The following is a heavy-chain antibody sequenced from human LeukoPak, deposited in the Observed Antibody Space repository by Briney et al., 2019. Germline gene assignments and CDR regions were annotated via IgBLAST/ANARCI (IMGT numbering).Heavy chain of an antibody. J-gene: IGHJ6*03. CDR1: GYTFTSYD. CDR2: MNPNSGNT. D-gene: IGHD2-2*01. CDR3: ARGRCGSTSCYGDYYYYYMDV. V-gene: IGHV1-8*03. Sequence: ASVKVSCKASGYTFTSYDINWVRQATGQGLEWMGWMNPNSGNTGYAQKFQGRVTITRNTSISTAYMELSSLRSEDTAVYYCARGRCGSTSCYGDYYYYYMDVWGKGTTVTVSS.